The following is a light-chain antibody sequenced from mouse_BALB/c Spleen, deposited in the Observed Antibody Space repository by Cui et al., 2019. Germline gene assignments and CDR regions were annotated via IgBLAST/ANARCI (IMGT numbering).Light chain of an antibody. J-gene: IGKJ2*01. V-gene: IGKV8-27*01. CDR2: WAS. CDR3: HQYLSSYT. CDR1: QSVIDSTNQKNY. Sequence: NIMMTQSPPSLAASAGEKVTISCKSSQSVIDSTNQKNYLAWYQQKPGQSPRLLIYWASTRESGVPDRFTGSGSGTDFTLTISSVQAEDIAVYYCHQYLSSYTFGGGTKLEIK.